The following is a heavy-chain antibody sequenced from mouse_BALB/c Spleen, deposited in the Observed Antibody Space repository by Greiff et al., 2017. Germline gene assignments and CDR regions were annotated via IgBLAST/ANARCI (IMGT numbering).Heavy chain of an antibody. CDR2: IDPSDSYT. Sequence: QVQLQQPGAELVKPGASVKLSCKASGYTFTSYWMHWVKQRPGQGLEWIGEIDPSDSYTNYNQKFKGKATLTVDKSSSTAYMQLSSLTSEDSAVYYCARKTTVVAEDAMDYWGQGTSVTVSS. J-gene: IGHJ4*01. D-gene: IGHD1-1*01. CDR3: ARKTTVVAEDAMDY. V-gene: IGHV1-69*02. CDR1: GYTFTSYW.